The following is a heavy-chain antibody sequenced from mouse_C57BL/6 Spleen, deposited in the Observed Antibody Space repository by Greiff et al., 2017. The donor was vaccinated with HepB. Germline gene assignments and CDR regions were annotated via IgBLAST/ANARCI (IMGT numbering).Heavy chain of an antibody. CDR3: ARSYYGSRGNYFDY. Sequence: QVHVKQPGTELVKPGASVKLSCKASGYTFTSYWMHWVKQRPGQGLEWIGNINPSNGGTNYNEKFKSKATLTVDKSSSTAYMQLSSLTSEDSAVYYCARSYYGSRGNYFDYWGQGTTLTVSS. CDR1: GYTFTSYW. V-gene: IGHV1-53*01. D-gene: IGHD1-1*01. J-gene: IGHJ2*01. CDR2: INPSNGGT.